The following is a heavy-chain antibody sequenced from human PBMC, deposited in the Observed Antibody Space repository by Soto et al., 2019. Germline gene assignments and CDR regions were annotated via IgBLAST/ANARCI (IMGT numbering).Heavy chain of an antibody. CDR3: AGNPRGEQQGPIFRYYGMDV. CDR2: IIPILGIA. D-gene: IGHD6-13*01. Sequence: QVQLVQSGAEVKKPGSSVKVSCKASGGTFSSYTISWVRQAPGQGLEWMGRIIPILGIANYAQKFQGRVTITADKSTSTAYMELSSLRSEDTAVYYCAGNPRGEQQGPIFRYYGMDVWGQGTTVTVSS. CDR1: GGTFSSYT. V-gene: IGHV1-69*02. J-gene: IGHJ6*02.